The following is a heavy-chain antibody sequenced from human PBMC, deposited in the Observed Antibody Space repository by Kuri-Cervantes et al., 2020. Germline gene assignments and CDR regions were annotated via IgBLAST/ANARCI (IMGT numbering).Heavy chain of an antibody. CDR3: ARNIAAPY. J-gene: IGHJ4*02. V-gene: IGHV3-7*05. D-gene: IGHD6-6*01. CDR2: IKQDGSEK. Sequence: GESLKISCKGSGYSFTSYWIGWVRQMPGKGLEWVANIKQDGSEKYYADSVKGRFTISRDNAKNSLYLQMNSLRAEDTAVYYCARNIAAPYWGQGTLVTVSS. CDR1: GYSFTSYW.